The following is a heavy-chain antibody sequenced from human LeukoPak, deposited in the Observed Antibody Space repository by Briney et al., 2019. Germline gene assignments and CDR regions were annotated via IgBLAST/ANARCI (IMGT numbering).Heavy chain of an antibody. CDR3: ARDGNFDDAFDI. CDR1: GGSISSYY. Sequence: SETPSLTCTVSGGSISSYYWSWIRQPPGKGVEWIGYIYYSGSTNYNPSLKSRVTISVDTSKNQFSLKLSSVTAADTAVYYCARDGNFDDAFDIWGQGTMVTVSS. D-gene: IGHD1-7*01. J-gene: IGHJ3*02. CDR2: IYYSGST. V-gene: IGHV4-59*01.